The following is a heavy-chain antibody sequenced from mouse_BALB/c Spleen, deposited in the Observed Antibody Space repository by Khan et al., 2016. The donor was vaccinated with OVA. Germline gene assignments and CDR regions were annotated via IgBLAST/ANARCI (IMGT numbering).Heavy chain of an antibody. V-gene: IGHV1-31*01. Sequence: VQLKQSGPELMKPGASVKISCKASGYSFTSYYIHWVIQSHGKSLEWIGYIDPFSGDTTYNQKFKGRATLTVDKSSSTAYINLRNLTSEDSAVYYCTRHGYVAWFTYWGQGTLVTVSA. CDR3: TRHGYVAWFTY. CDR2: IDPFSGDT. D-gene: IGHD2-2*01. CDR1: GYSFTSYY. J-gene: IGHJ3*01.